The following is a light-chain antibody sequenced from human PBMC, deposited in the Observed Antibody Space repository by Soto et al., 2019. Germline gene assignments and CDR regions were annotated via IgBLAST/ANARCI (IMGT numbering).Light chain of an antibody. CDR2: DVS. CDR1: NSDVGGYNY. V-gene: IGLV2-14*01. J-gene: IGLJ1*01. CDR3: SSYTSSSTSYV. Sequence: QSVLTQPASVSGSPGQSITISCTGTNSDVGGYNYVSWYQQHPGKALKLMIYDVSNRPSGVSNRFSGSKSGNTASLTISGLQAEDEADYYCSSYTSSSTSYVFGTGTKVTVL.